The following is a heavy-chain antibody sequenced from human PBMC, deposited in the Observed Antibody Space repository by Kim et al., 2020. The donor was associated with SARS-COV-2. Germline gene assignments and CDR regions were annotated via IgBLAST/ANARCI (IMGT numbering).Heavy chain of an antibody. V-gene: IGHV3-53*01. J-gene: IGHJ4*02. CDR1: GFVVSSND. CDR2: IYITGNT. CDR3: ARYNWNDTPIYY. D-gene: IGHD1-20*01. Sequence: GGSLRLSCAASGFVVSSNDMAWVRQAPGKGLEWVSAIYITGNTYYADSVKGRFTISRDNSKNTLYLQMNSLGADDTAMYYCARYNWNDTPIYYWGQGALVTVSS.